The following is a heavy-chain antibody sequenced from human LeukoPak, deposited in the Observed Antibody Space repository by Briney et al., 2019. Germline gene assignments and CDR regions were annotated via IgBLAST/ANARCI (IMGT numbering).Heavy chain of an antibody. V-gene: IGHV3-21*01. CDR1: GFTFSSYS. Sequence: GGSLRLSCAASGFTFSSYSMNWVRQAPGKGLEWVSSISSSSSYIYYADSVKGRFTISRDNAKNSLYLQMNNLRAEDTAVYYCARGTVAGTEAGDYWGQGTLVTVSS. CDR3: ARGTVAGTEAGDY. CDR2: ISSSSSYI. D-gene: IGHD6-19*01. J-gene: IGHJ4*02.